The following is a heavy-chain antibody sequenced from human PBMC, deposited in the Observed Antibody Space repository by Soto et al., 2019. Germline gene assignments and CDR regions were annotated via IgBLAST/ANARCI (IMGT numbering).Heavy chain of an antibody. CDR2: VYYSGTT. D-gene: IGHD1-26*01. CDR3: VTVNLVGAAYYFDY. CDR1: GGSIRNGDYY. V-gene: IGHV4-30-4*01. J-gene: IGHJ4*02. Sequence: SETLSLTCTVSGGSIRNGDYYWGWIRQPPGKGLEWIGYVYYSGTTYSHPSLNSRVSMSVDTSENQFSLRLTSVTAADTAVYYCVTVNLVGAAYYFDYWGPGTQVTVSS.